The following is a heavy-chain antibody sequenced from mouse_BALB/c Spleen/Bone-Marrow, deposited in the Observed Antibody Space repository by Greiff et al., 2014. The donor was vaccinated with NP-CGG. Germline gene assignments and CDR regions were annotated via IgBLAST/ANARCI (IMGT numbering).Heavy chain of an antibody. D-gene: IGHD2-10*01. CDR3: ARAYYGNYPYAMDY. Sequence: VQLQQSGAELAKPGASVKLSCTASGFNIKDTYMHWVKQRPEQGLEWIGRIDPTNGNTKYDPKFQGKATITADTSSNTAYLQLSSLTSEDTAVYFCARAYYGNYPYAMDYWGQGTSVTVSS. V-gene: IGHV14-3*02. CDR1: GFNIKDTY. J-gene: IGHJ4*01. CDR2: IDPTNGNT.